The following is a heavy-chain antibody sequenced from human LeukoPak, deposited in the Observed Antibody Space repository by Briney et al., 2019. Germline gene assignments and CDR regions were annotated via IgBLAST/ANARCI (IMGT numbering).Heavy chain of an antibody. Sequence: GGSLRLSCAASGFTFSSYSMNWVRQAPGKGLEWVSSISSSSSYIYYADSVKGRFTISRDNAKNSLYLQMNSLRAEDTAVYYFAREPSSGWYSHDAFDIWGQGTMVTVSS. CDR2: ISSSSSYI. CDR1: GFTFSSYS. D-gene: IGHD6-19*01. J-gene: IGHJ3*02. V-gene: IGHV3-21*01. CDR3: AREPSSGWYSHDAFDI.